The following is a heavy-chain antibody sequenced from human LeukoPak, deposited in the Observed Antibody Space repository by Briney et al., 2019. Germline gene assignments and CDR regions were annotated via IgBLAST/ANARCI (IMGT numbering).Heavy chain of an antibody. CDR3: ATQLLLWFGKHAFDI. D-gene: IGHD3-10*01. Sequence: ASVEVSCKVSGYTLTELSMLWVRQAPGKGLEWMGGFDPEDGETIYAQKFQGRVTMTEDTSTDTAYMELSSLRSEDTAVYYCATQLLLWFGKHAFDIWGQGTMVTVSS. J-gene: IGHJ3*02. V-gene: IGHV1-24*01. CDR2: FDPEDGET. CDR1: GYTLTELS.